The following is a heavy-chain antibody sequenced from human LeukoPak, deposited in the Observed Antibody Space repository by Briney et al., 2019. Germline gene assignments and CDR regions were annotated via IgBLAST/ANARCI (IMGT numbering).Heavy chain of an antibody. CDR2: SSDSGNT. V-gene: IGHV4-39*01. CDR1: GGSISSGSFY. CDR3: ARQGGVGATGFDDC. D-gene: IGHD1-26*01. J-gene: IGHJ4*02. Sequence: PSETLSLTCTVSGGSISSGSFYWGWIRQPPGKGLHWVGSSSDSGNTHYNPSLKSPVAISVDTSKTQFSLKLSSVTAADTAVYYCARQGGVGATGFDDCWGQGTLVTVSS.